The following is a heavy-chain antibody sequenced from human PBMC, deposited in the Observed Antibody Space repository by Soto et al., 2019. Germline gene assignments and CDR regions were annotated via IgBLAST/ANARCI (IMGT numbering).Heavy chain of an antibody. J-gene: IGHJ5*02. CDR3: ARGPNSRFDP. CDR1: GGSIGSDTFS. D-gene: IGHD2-8*01. Sequence: SETLSLTCAVSGGSIGSDTFSWSWIRQPPGKGLEWIGYIYYTGSAFYNPSLRSRVTISLDRSKNQFFLKLNSVTAADTAVYYCARGPNSRFDPWGQGTLVTVS. CDR2: IYYTGSA. V-gene: IGHV4-30-2*01.